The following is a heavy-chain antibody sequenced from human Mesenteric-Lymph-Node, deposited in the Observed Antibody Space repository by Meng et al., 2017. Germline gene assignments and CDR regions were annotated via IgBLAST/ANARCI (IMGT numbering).Heavy chain of an antibody. J-gene: IGHJ4*02. CDR1: GGSISSSNYY. D-gene: IGHD3-10*01. V-gene: IGHV4-39*01. CDR2: IYHSGST. Sequence: QLHPPASGPGLLKPSGTRSLTCTVSGGSISSSNYYWDWIRQPPGKGLEWIGAIYHSGSTSYNPSLQSRVTMFVDTSKNQFSLMLTSVTATDTAVYYCARRRGGSGRDCWGQGTLVTVSS. CDR3: ARRRGGSGRDC.